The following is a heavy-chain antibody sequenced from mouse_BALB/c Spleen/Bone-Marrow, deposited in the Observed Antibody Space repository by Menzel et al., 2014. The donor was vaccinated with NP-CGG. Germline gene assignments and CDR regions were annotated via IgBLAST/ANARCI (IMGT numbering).Heavy chain of an antibody. CDR2: IDPAIINT. Sequence: EVKLMESGAELVKPGASVKLSCTASGFNIKDTYMFWVKQRPDQGLEWIGRIDPAIINTKYDPKFQGKATIAADTPSNTAYLQLSSLTSVDTAVYYCARYRYYGSSYAMDYWGQGTSVTVSS. D-gene: IGHD1-1*01. CDR3: ARYRYYGSSYAMDY. J-gene: IGHJ4*01. V-gene: IGHV14-3*02. CDR1: GFNIKDTY.